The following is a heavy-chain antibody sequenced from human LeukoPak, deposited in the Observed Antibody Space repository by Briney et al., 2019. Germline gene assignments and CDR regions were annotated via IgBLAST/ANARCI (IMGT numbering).Heavy chain of an antibody. CDR2: IYSGGST. Sequence: GGSLRLSCAASGFTVSSNYMSWVRQAPGTGLEWVSIIYSGGSTFYADSVKGRFTISRDNSKNPLYLQMNSLRAEDTAVYYCARDKGTSYLSSFDYWGQGTLVTVSS. V-gene: IGHV3-53*01. D-gene: IGHD6-6*01. CDR3: ARDKGTSYLSSFDY. CDR1: GFTVSSNY. J-gene: IGHJ4*02.